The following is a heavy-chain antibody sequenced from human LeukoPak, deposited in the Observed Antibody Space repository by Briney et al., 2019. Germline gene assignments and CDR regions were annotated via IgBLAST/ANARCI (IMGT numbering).Heavy chain of an antibody. CDR2: INHSGST. CDR1: GGSFSGYY. CDR3: ARGWRCSSTSCYTSAYFDY. V-gene: IGHV4-34*01. Sequence: SETLSLTCAVYGGSFSGYYWGWIRQPPGKGLEWIGEINHSGSTNYNPSLKSRVTISVDTSKNQFSLKLSSVTAADTAVYYCARGWRCSSTSCYTSAYFDYWGQGTLVTVSS. J-gene: IGHJ4*02. D-gene: IGHD2-2*02.